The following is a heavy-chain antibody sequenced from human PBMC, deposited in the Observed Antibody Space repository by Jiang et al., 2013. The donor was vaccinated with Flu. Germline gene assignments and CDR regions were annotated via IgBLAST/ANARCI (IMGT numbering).Heavy chain of an antibody. J-gene: IGHJ4*02. D-gene: IGHD4-17*01. CDR2: INTNTGNP. Sequence: QSGSELKKTGASVKVSCKASGNTFTNYTLNWVRQAPGHGLEWVGRINTNTGNPTYAQGFTGRFVFSLDTSVSTAYLQINSLKAEDTAVYFCAGSGRDYGYFESCGQGTLVTVSS. CDR3: AGSGRDYGYFES. CDR1: GNTFTNYT. V-gene: IGHV7-4-1*02.